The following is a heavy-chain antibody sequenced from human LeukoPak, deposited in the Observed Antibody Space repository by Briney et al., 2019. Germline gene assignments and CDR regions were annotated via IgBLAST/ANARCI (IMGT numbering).Heavy chain of an antibody. J-gene: IGHJ4*02. Sequence: ASVKVSCKASGGTFSSYAISWVRQAPGQGLEWMGWISAYNGNTNYAQKLQGRVTMTTDTSTSTAYMELRSLRSDDTAVYHCARDLGCSGGSCYGDYNYWGQGTLVTVSS. CDR1: GGTFSSYA. CDR3: ARDLGCSGGSCYGDYNY. CDR2: ISAYNGNT. D-gene: IGHD2-15*01. V-gene: IGHV1-18*01.